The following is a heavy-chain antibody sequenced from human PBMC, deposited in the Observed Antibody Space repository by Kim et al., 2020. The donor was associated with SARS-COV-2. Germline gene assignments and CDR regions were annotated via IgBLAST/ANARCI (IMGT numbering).Heavy chain of an antibody. CDR3: ASANWGSANFDY. Sequence: YYNPTLKGRVTISVDTSKNQFSLKLSSVTAADTAVYYCASANWGSANFDYWGQGTLVTVSS. J-gene: IGHJ4*02. V-gene: IGHV4-39*07. D-gene: IGHD7-27*01.